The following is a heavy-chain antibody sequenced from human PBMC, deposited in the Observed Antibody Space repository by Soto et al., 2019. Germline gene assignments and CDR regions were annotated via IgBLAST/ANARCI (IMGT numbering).Heavy chain of an antibody. CDR3: APRGDDLLSGNSEDKWFDP. V-gene: IGHV2-5*01. D-gene: IGHD3-3*01. Sequence: SGPTLVNPTQTLTLTCTFSGFSLSTSGVGVGWIRQPPGKALEWLALIYWNDDKRYSPSLKSRLTITKDTSKNQVVLTMTNMDPVDTAIYYCAPRGDDLLSGNSEDKWFDPWGQRTLVTVSS. CDR2: IYWNDDK. CDR1: GFSLSTSGVG. J-gene: IGHJ5*02.